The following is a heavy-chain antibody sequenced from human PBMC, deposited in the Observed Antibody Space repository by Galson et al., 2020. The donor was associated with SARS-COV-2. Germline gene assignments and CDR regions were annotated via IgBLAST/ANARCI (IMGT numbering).Heavy chain of an antibody. J-gene: IGHJ4*02. CDR1: GFTSSNPW. Sequence: GGSLRLSCIASGFTSSNPWMSWVRRAPGKGLEFVANINRDGSLDTYMDSVKGRFTISRGNTENSVYLQMNNLRLEDTAIYFCGGGSGWLCDYWGQGILVTVSS. CDR3: GGGSGWLCDY. V-gene: IGHV3-7*04. CDR2: INRDGSLD. D-gene: IGHD6-19*01.